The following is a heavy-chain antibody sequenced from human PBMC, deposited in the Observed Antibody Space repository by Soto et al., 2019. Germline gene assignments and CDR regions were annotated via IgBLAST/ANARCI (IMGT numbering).Heavy chain of an antibody. V-gene: IGHV3-23*01. Sequence: GGSLRLSCAASGFTFSSYAMSWVRQAPGKGLEWVSAISGSGGSTYYADSVKGRFTISRDNSKNTLYLQMNSLRAEDTAVYYCAKGMGKYQEFVAAGHDYWGQGNLVTVSS. CDR2: ISGSGGST. J-gene: IGHJ4*02. CDR1: GFTFSSYA. D-gene: IGHD6-13*01. CDR3: AKGMGKYQEFVAAGHDY.